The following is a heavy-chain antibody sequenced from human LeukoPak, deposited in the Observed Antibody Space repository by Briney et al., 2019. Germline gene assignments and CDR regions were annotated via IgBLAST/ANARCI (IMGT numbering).Heavy chain of an antibody. V-gene: IGHV3-49*04. Sequence: GSLRLSCTASGFTFGDYAMSWVRQAPGKGLEWVGFIRSKAYGGTTEYAASVKGRFTISRDDSKSIAYLQMNSLKTEDTAVYYCTRPNYDILMRDAFDIWGQGTMVTVSS. J-gene: IGHJ3*02. CDR1: GFTFGDYA. CDR2: IRSKAYGGTT. CDR3: TRPNYDILMRDAFDI. D-gene: IGHD3-9*01.